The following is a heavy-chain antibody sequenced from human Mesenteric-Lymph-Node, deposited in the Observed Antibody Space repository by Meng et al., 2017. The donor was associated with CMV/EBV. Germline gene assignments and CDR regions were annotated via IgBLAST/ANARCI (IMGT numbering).Heavy chain of an antibody. CDR3: ARHPDYRFDF. D-gene: IGHD4-11*01. CDR2: INQGGREK. V-gene: IGHV3-7*01. CDR1: GFNFNSYW. J-gene: IGHJ4*02. Sequence: GESLKISCAASGFNFNSYWISWVRQAPGKGLEWVAHINQGGREKYYVASVKGRFTISRDNAKNSLYLQMDSLRAEDTAVYYCARHPDYRFDFWGQGTLVTVSS.